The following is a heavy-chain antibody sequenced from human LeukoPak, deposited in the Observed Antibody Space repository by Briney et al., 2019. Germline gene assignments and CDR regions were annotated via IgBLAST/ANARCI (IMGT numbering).Heavy chain of an antibody. CDR3: VRDVLYYYGAERLFWFDP. CDR2: IREDGTEK. CDR1: GITFSSYG. Sequence: GGSLRLSCAASGITFSSYGMTWVRQAPGKGLEWVANIREDGTEKNYVDSVKGRFTISRDNAKNSMYLLMNSLRVEDTAVYYCVRDVLYYYGAERLFWFDPWGQGTLVTVSS. V-gene: IGHV3-7*01. D-gene: IGHD3-10*01. J-gene: IGHJ5*02.